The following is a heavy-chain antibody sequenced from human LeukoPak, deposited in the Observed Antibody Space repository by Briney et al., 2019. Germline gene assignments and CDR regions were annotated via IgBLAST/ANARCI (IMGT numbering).Heavy chain of an antibody. CDR1: GFTFSDYW. D-gene: IGHD3-22*01. CDR3: ARVGSAAPVTSSGHTIDY. J-gene: IGHJ4*02. CDR2: ITSTSTYI. Sequence: GGSLRLSCTASGFTFSDYWMNWVRQAPGKGLEWVSSITSTSTYIYYADSVKGRFTISRDNAKNSLYLQMNSLRVEDTAVYYCARVGSAAPVTSSGHTIDYWGQGTLVIVSS. V-gene: IGHV3-21*01.